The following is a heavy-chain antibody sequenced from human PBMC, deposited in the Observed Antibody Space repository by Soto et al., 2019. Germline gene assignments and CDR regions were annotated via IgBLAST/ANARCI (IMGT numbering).Heavy chain of an antibody. CDR2: ISGSGGST. CDR3: AKGMLWFGELSSPFDY. CDR1: GFTFSSYA. V-gene: IGHV3-23*01. J-gene: IGHJ4*02. Sequence: GVLRLSCAASGFTFSSYAMSWVRQAPGKGLEWVSAISGSGGSTYYADSVKGRFTISRDNSKNTLYLQMNSLRAEDTAVYYCAKGMLWFGELSSPFDYWGQGTLVTVSS. D-gene: IGHD3-10*01.